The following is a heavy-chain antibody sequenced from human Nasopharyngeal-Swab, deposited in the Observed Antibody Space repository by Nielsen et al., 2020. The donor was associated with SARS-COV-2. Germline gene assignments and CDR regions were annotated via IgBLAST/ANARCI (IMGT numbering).Heavy chain of an antibody. J-gene: IGHJ4*02. D-gene: IGHD4-17*01. CDR3: ARDAPAHYGAFY. CDR2: IAHDASNE. V-gene: IGHV3-30*03. Sequence: GESLKISCAASGFTFSSFGKHWVRQAPGKGLEWVAFIAHDASNEYYGDSVKGRFSISRDSSKNTLYLQMDSLRGEDTAVYYCARDAPAHYGAFYWGRGTRVTVSS. CDR1: GFTFSSFG.